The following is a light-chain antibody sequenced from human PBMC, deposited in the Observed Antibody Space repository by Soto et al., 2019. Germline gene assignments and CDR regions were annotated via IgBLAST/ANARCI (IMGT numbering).Light chain of an antibody. J-gene: IGLJ1*01. Sequence: QSALTQPASVSGSPGQSITVSCTGTPNDIGTYNYVSWHQQHPGKAPKIIIYDVNNRPSGVSSRFSGSKSGNTASLTISGLQAEDEADYYCCSFSTSGTHVFGTGTKVTVL. CDR3: CSFSTSGTHV. CDR1: PNDIGTYNY. CDR2: DVN. V-gene: IGLV2-14*01.